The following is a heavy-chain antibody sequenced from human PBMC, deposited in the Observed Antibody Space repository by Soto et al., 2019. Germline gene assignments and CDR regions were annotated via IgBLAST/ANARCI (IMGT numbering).Heavy chain of an antibody. V-gene: IGHV1-69*13. Sequence: SVKVSCKASGGTFSSYAISWVRQAPGQGLEWMGGIIPIFGTANYAQKFQGRVTITADESTSTAYMELSSLRSEDTAVYYCARGRVGGDTAMVTAYYYGMDVWGQGTTVTVSS. CDR1: GGTFSSYA. CDR2: IIPIFGTA. J-gene: IGHJ6*02. D-gene: IGHD5-18*01. CDR3: ARGRVGGDTAMVTAYYYGMDV.